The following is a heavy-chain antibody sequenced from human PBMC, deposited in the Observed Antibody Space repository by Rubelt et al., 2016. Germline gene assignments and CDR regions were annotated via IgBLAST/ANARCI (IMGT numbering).Heavy chain of an antibody. Sequence: QVQLQQWGAGLLKPSETLSLTCAVYGGSFSGYYWSWIRQPPGKGLEWIGEINHSGSTNYNPSLKSRVTISVDTSKNQFFLKLSSVTAADTAVYYCARVVYDFWSGYCFDYWGQGTLVTVSS. CDR1: GGSFSGYY. J-gene: IGHJ4*02. D-gene: IGHD3-3*01. CDR3: ARVVYDFWSGYCFDY. CDR2: INHSGST. V-gene: IGHV4-34*01.